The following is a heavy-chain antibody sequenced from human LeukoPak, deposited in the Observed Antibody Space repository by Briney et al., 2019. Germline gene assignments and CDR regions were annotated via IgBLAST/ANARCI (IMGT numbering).Heavy chain of an antibody. V-gene: IGHV3-23*01. J-gene: IGHJ4*02. Sequence: GGSLRLSCAAYGFTFSSYAMSWVRQAPGKGLEWVSAISGSGGSTYYADSVKRRFTIHRDNSKNTLYLQMNSLRAEDTAVYYCAKDSDRIVVVTAIAYWGQGTLVTVSS. CDR1: GFTFSSYA. CDR2: ISGSGGST. CDR3: AKDSDRIVVVTAIAY. D-gene: IGHD2-21*02.